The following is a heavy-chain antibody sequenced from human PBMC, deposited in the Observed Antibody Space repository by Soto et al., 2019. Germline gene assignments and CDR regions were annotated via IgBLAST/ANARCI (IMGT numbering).Heavy chain of an antibody. CDR1: GYNLTSYD. Sequence: SVKVSCKSSGYNLTSYDMNWVRHAAGQGLEWMGLMNPNSGNTGYAQKFQGRVTMTRNTSISTAYMELTGLKSEDTAVYYCARDTETLGPRANDALDIWGQGTMVTVSS. CDR3: ARDTETLGPRANDALDI. V-gene: IGHV1-8*01. D-gene: IGHD3-3*02. J-gene: IGHJ3*02. CDR2: MNPNSGNT.